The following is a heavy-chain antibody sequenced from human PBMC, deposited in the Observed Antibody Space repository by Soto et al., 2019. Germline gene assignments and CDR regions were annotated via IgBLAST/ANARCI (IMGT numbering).Heavy chain of an antibody. CDR3: AKDKPYSSSWWASFDY. Sequence: EVQLLESGGGLVQPGGSLRLSCAASGFTFSSYAMSWVRQAPGKGLEWVSAISGSGGSTYYADSVKGRFTISRDNSKNTLYLQMNSLRAEDTAVYYGAKDKPYSSSWWASFDYWGQGTLVTVSS. CDR1: GFTFSSYA. J-gene: IGHJ4*02. CDR2: ISGSGGST. V-gene: IGHV3-23*01. D-gene: IGHD6-13*01.